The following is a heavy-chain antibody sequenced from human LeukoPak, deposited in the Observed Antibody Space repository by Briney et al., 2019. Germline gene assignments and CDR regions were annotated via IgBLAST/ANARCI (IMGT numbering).Heavy chain of an antibody. Sequence: SETLSLTCTVSGGSISSYYWSWIRQPPGKGLEWIGYIYYSGSTNYNPSLKSRVTISVETSKNQFSLKLSSVTAADTAVYYCARPTSKLGSFDYWGQGTLVTVSS. D-gene: IGHD2/OR15-2a*01. V-gene: IGHV4-59*01. CDR1: GGSISSYY. J-gene: IGHJ4*02. CDR2: IYYSGST. CDR3: ARPTSKLGSFDY.